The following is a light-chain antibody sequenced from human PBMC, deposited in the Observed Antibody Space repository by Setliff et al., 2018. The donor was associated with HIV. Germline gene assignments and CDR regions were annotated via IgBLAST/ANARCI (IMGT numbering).Light chain of an antibody. J-gene: IGLJ1*01. CDR1: SSDVGGYNY. Sequence: QSALTQPASVSGSPGQSITISYTGTSSDVGGYNYVSWYQQHPGKAPKLMIYDVSKWPSGVSNRFSGSKSGNTASLTISGLQTEDEADYYCSSYTSSSTYVFGTGTKVTVL. CDR3: SSYTSSSTYV. CDR2: DVS. V-gene: IGLV2-14*01.